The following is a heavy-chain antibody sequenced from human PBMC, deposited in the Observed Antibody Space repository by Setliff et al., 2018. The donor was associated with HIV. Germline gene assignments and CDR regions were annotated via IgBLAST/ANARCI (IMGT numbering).Heavy chain of an antibody. CDR2: IYYSGST. CDR3: ARQVGNKVLFDS. CDR1: GDSISSYY. Sequence: SETLSLPCTVSGDSISSYYWSWIRQPPGKGLEWIGYIYYSGSTNYNPSLKSRVTISVDTSKNQLSLKLSSVTAADTAVYYCARQVGNKVLFDSWGQGTLVTVSS. V-gene: IGHV4-59*01. D-gene: IGHD7-27*01. J-gene: IGHJ4*02.